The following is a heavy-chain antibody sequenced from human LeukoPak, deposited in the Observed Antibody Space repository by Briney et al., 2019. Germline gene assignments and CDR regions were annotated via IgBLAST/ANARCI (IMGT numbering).Heavy chain of an antibody. CDR3: ASSGSYRFDY. CDR1: GFTFSSYS. J-gene: IGHJ4*02. CDR2: ITASGTAM. V-gene: IGHV3-48*02. D-gene: IGHD1-26*01. Sequence: GGSLRLSCAASGFTFSSYSMNWARQAPGKGLEWVSHITASGTAMFYADSVKGRFAISRDNAKNSLYLQMNSLRDEDTAVYYCASSGSYRFDYWGQGTLVTVSS.